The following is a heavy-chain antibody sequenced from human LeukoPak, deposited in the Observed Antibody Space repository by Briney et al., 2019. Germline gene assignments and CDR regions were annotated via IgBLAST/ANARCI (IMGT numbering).Heavy chain of an antibody. D-gene: IGHD2-15*01. CDR2: INQDGSEK. Sequence: GGSLRLSCAASGFTFSRYWMSWVRQAPGKGLEWAANINQDGSEKYYVDSVKGRFTIPRDNAKNSLYLQMNSLRAEDTAVYYCARYCSGGSCYSDSFDYWGQGTLVTVSS. J-gene: IGHJ4*02. V-gene: IGHV3-7*01. CDR1: GFTFSRYW. CDR3: ARYCSGGSCYSDSFDY.